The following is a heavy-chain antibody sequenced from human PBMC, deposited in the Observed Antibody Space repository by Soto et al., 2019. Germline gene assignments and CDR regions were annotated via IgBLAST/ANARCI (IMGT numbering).Heavy chain of an antibody. Sequence: QLPLVESGGGVVQPGRSLRLSCAASGFTFNTYAMHWVRQAPGKGLEWVALISYDGSNKYYADSVKGRFTISRDNSKNTLYLQMNSLRAEDAAVYYCARGPSTTVTTSFDYWGQGTLVTVSS. CDR1: GFTFNTYA. CDR2: ISYDGSNK. J-gene: IGHJ4*02. CDR3: ARGPSTTVTTSFDY. D-gene: IGHD4-17*01. V-gene: IGHV3-30-3*01.